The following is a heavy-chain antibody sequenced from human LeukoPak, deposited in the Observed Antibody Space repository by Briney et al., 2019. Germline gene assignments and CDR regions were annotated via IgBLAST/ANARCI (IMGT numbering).Heavy chain of an antibody. Sequence: ASVKVSCKASGYTFTSYDINWVRQATGQGLEWMGWVNPNSGNTGYAQKFQGRVTMTRNTSISTAYMELSSLRSEDTAVYYCARGSRYYDFWSGYPRFDYWGQGTLVTVSS. CDR3: ARGSRYYDFWSGYPRFDY. V-gene: IGHV1-8*01. CDR1: GYTFTSYD. D-gene: IGHD3-3*01. CDR2: VNPNSGNT. J-gene: IGHJ4*02.